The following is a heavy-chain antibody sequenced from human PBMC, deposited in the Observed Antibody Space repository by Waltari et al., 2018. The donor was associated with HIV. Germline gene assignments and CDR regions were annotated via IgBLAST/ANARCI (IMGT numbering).Heavy chain of an antibody. CDR1: GSTFTNYW. D-gene: IGHD1-26*01. J-gene: IGHJ6*02. V-gene: IGHV3-7*01. CDR3: ARIGTFPHNYAIDF. Sequence: EVQLIESGGGLFQSGGSLSLSCAASGSTFTNYWTSWVRQTPGKGLEWVAYIKDDGSEKYYMGSVKGRFTISRDNAKNSMLLQMNSLRAEDTAVYYCARIGTFPHNYAIDFWGQGTTVTVSS. CDR2: IKDDGSEK.